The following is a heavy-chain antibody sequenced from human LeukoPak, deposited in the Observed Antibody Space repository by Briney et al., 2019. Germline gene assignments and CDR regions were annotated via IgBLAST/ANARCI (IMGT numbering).Heavy chain of an antibody. J-gene: IGHJ4*02. CDR2: IYSSGST. D-gene: IGHD6-19*01. Sequence: PSETLSLTCTVSGGSISGYYWSWIRQPPGEGLEWIGYIYSSGSTNYNPSLRSRVTISVDTSKKQFSLKLSSVTAENTAVYYCARTTLRLDLDYWGQGTLVTVSS. CDR3: ARTTLRLDLDY. V-gene: IGHV4-4*08. CDR1: GGSISGYY.